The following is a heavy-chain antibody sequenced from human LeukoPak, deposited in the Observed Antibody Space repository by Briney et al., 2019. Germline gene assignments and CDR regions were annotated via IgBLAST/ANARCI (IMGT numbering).Heavy chain of an antibody. D-gene: IGHD3-22*01. CDR2: INAGNGNT. CDR3: ARVPLPLYYYDSSGYLDAFDI. V-gene: IGHV1-3*01. CDR1: GYTFTSYA. J-gene: IGHJ3*02. Sequence: ASVKVSCKASGYTFTSYAMHWVRQAPGQRLEWMGWINAGNGNTKYSQKFQGRVTITRDTSASTAYMELSSLRSEDTAVYYCARVPLPLYYYDSSGYLDAFDIWGQGTMVTVSS.